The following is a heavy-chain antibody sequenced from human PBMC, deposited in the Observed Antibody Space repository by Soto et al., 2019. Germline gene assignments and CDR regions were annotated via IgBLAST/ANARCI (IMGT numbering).Heavy chain of an antibody. D-gene: IGHD6-19*01. J-gene: IGHJ4*02. V-gene: IGHV3-23*01. Sequence: GGSLRLSCAASGFTFSSHAMSWVRQAPGKGLEWVSSTIDSGGRSYHADSVRGRFTISRDNSKNTPYLQMNSLRADDTAIYYCAKDKMEQWLVGGYYDYWGQGALVTVSS. CDR2: TIDSGGRS. CDR3: AKDKMEQWLVGGYYDY. CDR1: GFTFSSHA.